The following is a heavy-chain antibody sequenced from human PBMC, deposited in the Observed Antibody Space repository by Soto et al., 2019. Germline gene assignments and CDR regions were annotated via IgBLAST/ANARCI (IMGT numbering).Heavy chain of an antibody. CDR1: GYTLTELS. J-gene: IGHJ4*02. CDR3: ATVTYSSGWYVGNDY. V-gene: IGHV1-24*01. CDR2: FDPEDGET. D-gene: IGHD6-19*01. Sequence: ASVKVSCKVSGYTLTELSMHWVRQAPGKGLEWMGGFDPEDGETIYAQKFQGRVTMTEDTSTDTAYMELSSLRSEDTAVYNCATVTYSSGWYVGNDYWGQGTLVTVSS.